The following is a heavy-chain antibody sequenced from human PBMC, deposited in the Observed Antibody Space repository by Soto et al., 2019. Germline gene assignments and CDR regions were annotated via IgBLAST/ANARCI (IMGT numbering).Heavy chain of an antibody. CDR2: ISGSGETT. Sequence: EVQLLESGGGLVQPGGSLRLSCAASGFTFSSYAMSWVRQAPGKGLEWVSDISGSGETTYYADSVKGRFTISRDNSENTQYLQTNSLRAEDTAIYYCAKDRCSGSSCYFDSWGQGTLVTVSS. V-gene: IGHV3-23*01. CDR3: AKDRCSGSSCYFDS. J-gene: IGHJ4*02. CDR1: GFTFSSYA. D-gene: IGHD6-13*01.